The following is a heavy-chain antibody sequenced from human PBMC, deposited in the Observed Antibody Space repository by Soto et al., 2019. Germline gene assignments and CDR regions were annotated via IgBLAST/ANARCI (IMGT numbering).Heavy chain of an antibody. CDR3: TRGYSGIDIYAFDI. J-gene: IGHJ3*02. Sequence: GSLRLSCAASGSTLSDHYVDWVRQAPGKGLEWVGRSGNKANSDTTEYGSSVKGRFTISRDGSKNSMYLQMNSLKTEDTAVYYCTRGYSGIDIYAFDIWGQGTLVTVSS. CDR1: GSTLSDHY. V-gene: IGHV3-72*01. D-gene: IGHD1-26*01. CDR2: SGNKANSDTT.